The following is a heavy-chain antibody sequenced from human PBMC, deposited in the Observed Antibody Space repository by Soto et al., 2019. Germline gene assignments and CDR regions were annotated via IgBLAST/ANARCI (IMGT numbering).Heavy chain of an antibody. D-gene: IGHD3-22*01. CDR3: ARGYYDSSGYSYNWFDP. CDR2: ISAYNGNT. V-gene: IGHV1-18*04. J-gene: IGHJ5*02. Sequence: ASVKVSCKASGYTFTSYGISWVRQAPGQGLEWMGWISAYNGNTNYAQKLQGRVTMTTDTSTSTAYMELRSLRSEDTAVYYCARGYYDSSGYSYNWFDPWGQGTLVTVSS. CDR1: GYTFTSYG.